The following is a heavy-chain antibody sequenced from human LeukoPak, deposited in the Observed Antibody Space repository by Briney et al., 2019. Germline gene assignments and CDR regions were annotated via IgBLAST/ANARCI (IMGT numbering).Heavy chain of an antibody. J-gene: IGHJ4*02. CDR1: SFTLSNAW. CDR3: ARGGGFSYGLAY. CDR2: IYSDGTT. D-gene: IGHD5-18*01. Sequence: PGGSLRLSCVASSFTLSNAWVSWVRQAPGKGLEWVSLIYSDGTTSYADSVKGRFTISRDNSKNTLYLQMNSLRAEDTAVYYCARGGGFSYGLAYWGQGTLVTVSS. V-gene: IGHV3-53*01.